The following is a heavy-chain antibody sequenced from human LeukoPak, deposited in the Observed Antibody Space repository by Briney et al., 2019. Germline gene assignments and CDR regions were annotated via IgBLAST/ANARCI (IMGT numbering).Heavy chain of an antibody. V-gene: IGHV4-59*01. D-gene: IGHD3-16*01. Sequence: SVTLSLTCSVSGGSLSNYYWTWIRQPPGKGLEWIGYIYSSGSTNYNPSLRSRVSISVDTSENQFSLNLSSVTAADTAVYYCARSSWGSDFDYWGQGALVTVSS. CDR2: IYSSGST. J-gene: IGHJ4*02. CDR1: GGSLSNYY. CDR3: ARSSWGSDFDY.